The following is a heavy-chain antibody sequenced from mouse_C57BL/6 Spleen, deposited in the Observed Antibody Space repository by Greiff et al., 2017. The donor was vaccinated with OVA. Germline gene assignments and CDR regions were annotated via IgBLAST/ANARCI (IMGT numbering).Heavy chain of an antibody. V-gene: IGHV1-47*01. Sequence: VQLQQSGAELVKPGASVKMSCKASGYTFTTYPIEWMKQNHGKSLEWIGNFHPYNDDTKYNEKFKGKATLTVEKSSSTVYLELSRLTSDDSAVYHCARKRSYDYDGFAYWGQGTLVTVSA. J-gene: IGHJ3*01. D-gene: IGHD2-4*01. CDR2: FHPYNDDT. CDR3: ARKRSYDYDGFAY. CDR1: GYTFTTYP.